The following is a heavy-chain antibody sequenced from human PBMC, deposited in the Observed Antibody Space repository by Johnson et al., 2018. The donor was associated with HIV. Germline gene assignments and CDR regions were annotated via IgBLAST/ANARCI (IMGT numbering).Heavy chain of an antibody. Sequence: QEKLVESGGGVVQPGLSLRLSCAASRFAFKTYAMHWVRQTPGKGLEWLAFMHNDGRDEYYKDSVKGRFTVSRDNSKNTLYLKMNGMRVDDTALYYCAIGMCAVGLLWLVNRGGCFEVWGQGTMVIVSS. CDR1: RFAFKTYA. CDR3: AIGMCAVGLLWLVNRGGCFEV. CDR2: MHNDGRDE. J-gene: IGHJ3*01. D-gene: IGHD3-10*01. V-gene: IGHV3-30*02.